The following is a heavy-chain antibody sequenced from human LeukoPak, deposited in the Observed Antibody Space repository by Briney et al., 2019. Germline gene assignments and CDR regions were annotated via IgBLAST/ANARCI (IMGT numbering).Heavy chain of an antibody. CDR2: IYYSGST. CDR3: ARLFPSYDYVWGSYRINAFDI. Sequence: PSETLSLTCTVSGGSISSYYWSWIRQPPGKGLEWIGYIYYSGSTNYNPSLKGRVTISVDTSKNQFSLKLSSATAADTAVYYCARLFPSYDYVWGSYRINAFDIWGQGTMVTVSS. V-gene: IGHV4-59*08. CDR1: GGSISSYY. J-gene: IGHJ3*02. D-gene: IGHD3-16*02.